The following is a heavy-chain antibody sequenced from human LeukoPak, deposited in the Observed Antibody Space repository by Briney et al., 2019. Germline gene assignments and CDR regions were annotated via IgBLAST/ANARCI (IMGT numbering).Heavy chain of an antibody. D-gene: IGHD3-10*02. CDR2: IYSGGST. CDR3: ARAEAISGVLDS. Sequence: PGGCLRLSCAASGFTVSSNYMSWVRQAPGKGLEWVSVIYSGGSTYYADSVKGRFTISRDNSNNTLYLRMNSMRADDTAIYYCARAEAISGVLDSWGQGTLVTVSS. V-gene: IGHV3-53*01. CDR1: GFTVSSNY. J-gene: IGHJ4*02.